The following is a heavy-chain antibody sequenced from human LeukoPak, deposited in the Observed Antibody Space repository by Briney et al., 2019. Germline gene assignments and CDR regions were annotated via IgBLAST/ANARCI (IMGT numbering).Heavy chain of an antibody. D-gene: IGHD3-10*01. CDR2: IYYSGST. CDR1: GGSISSHY. Sequence: SETLSLTCTVSGGSISSHYWSWIRQPPGKGLEWIGYIYYSGSTNYNPSLKSRVTISVDTSKDQFSLKLSSVTAADTAVYYCARIGGSGSYYNVEWFDPWGQGTLVTVSS. J-gene: IGHJ5*02. CDR3: ARIGGSGSYYNVEWFDP. V-gene: IGHV4-59*11.